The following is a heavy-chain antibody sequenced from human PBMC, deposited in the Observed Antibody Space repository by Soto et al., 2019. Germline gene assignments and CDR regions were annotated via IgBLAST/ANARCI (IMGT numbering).Heavy chain of an antibody. CDR2: ISGSGGST. CDR1: GFTFSGNA. J-gene: IGHJ4*02. V-gene: IGHV3-23*01. CDR3: AQVSGYSYGLRDY. Sequence: EVQVLESGGGLGQPGGSLRLSCAASGFTFSGNAMSWVRQAPGEGLEWVASISGSGGSTYYADSVKGRFTISRDNSKNTVYLQMNSLRAEDTAVYYCAQVSGYSYGLRDYWGQGTLVTVSS. D-gene: IGHD5-18*01.